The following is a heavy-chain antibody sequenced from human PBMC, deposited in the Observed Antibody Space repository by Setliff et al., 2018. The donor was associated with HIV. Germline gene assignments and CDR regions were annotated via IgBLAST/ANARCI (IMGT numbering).Heavy chain of an antibody. V-gene: IGHV4-59*04. CDR2: IYYTGST. CDR3: ARFSTSSGGTFDY. J-gene: IGHJ4*02. D-gene: IGHD6-6*01. Sequence: SETLSLTCTVSGASIPGYYWSWIRQPPGKGLEWIGYIYYTGSTYYNPSLKSRVTISVDTSKNQFSLKLTSVTAADTAVYYCARFSTSSGGTFDYWGQGTLVTVSS. CDR1: GASIPGYY.